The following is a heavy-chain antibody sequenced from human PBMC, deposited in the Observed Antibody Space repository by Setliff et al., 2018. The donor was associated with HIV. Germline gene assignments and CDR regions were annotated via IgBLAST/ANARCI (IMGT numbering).Heavy chain of an antibody. CDR3: ARVGLGTGYSSGWYPPLYYFDY. J-gene: IGHJ4*02. CDR1: GGSISSYY. CDR2: IYYSGST. D-gene: IGHD6-19*01. Sequence: SETLSLTCTVSGGSISSYYWSWIRQPPGKGLEWIGYIYYSGSTNYNPSLKSRVTISVDTSKNQFSLKLSSVTAADTVVYYCARVGLGTGYSSGWYPPLYYFDYWGQGTLVTVSS. V-gene: IGHV4-59*01.